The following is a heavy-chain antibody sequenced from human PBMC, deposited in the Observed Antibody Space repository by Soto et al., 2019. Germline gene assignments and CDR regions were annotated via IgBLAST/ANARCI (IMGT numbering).Heavy chain of an antibody. CDR2: ISGSGGST. V-gene: IGHV3-23*01. CDR3: AKASHIVVVVAATHFDY. J-gene: IGHJ4*02. CDR1: GFTFSSYA. Sequence: EVQLLESGGGLVQPGGSLRLSCEASGFTFSSYAMSWVRQAPGKGLEWVSAISGSGGSTYYADSVKGRFTISRDNSKNTLYLQMNSLRAEDTAVYYCAKASHIVVVVAATHFDYWGQGTLVTVSS. D-gene: IGHD2-15*01.